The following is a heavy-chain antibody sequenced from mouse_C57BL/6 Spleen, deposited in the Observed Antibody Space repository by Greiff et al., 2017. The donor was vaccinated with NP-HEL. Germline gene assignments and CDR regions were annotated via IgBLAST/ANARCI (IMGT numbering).Heavy chain of an antibody. CDR2: IYPGSGST. D-gene: IGHD1-1*01. Sequence: VQLQQPGAELVKPGASVKMSCKASGYTFTSYWITWVKQRPGQGLEWIGDIYPGSGSTNYNEKFKSKATLTVDTSSSTAYMQLSSLTSEDSAVYYCAREDYGSSEGFAYWGQGTLVTVSA. CDR1: GYTFTSYW. V-gene: IGHV1-55*01. J-gene: IGHJ3*01. CDR3: AREDYGSSEGFAY.